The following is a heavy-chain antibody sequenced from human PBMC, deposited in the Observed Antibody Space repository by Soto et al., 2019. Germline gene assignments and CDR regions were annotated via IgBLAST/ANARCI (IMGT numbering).Heavy chain of an antibody. D-gene: IGHD2-15*01. CDR1: GGSISSYY. CDR2: IYYSGST. Sequence: SETLSLTCTVSGGSISSYYWSWIRQPPGKGLEWIGYIYYSGSTNYNPSLKSRVTISVDTSKNQFSLKLSSVTAADTAVYYCARGWGDYCSGGSCYSGQFDPWGQGTQVTVSS. J-gene: IGHJ5*02. CDR3: ARGWGDYCSGGSCYSGQFDP. V-gene: IGHV4-59*08.